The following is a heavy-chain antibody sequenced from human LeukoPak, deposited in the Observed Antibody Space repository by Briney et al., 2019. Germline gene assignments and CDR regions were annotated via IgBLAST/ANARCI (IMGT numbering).Heavy chain of an antibody. V-gene: IGHV3-48*03. D-gene: IGHD2-15*01. CDR2: ISSSGSTI. Sequence: GGSLRLSCAASGFTFSSYEMNWVRQAPGKGLEWVSYISSSGSTIYYADSVEGRFTISRDNAKNSLYLQMNSLGAEDTAVYYCARDEVVANADYYYYMDVWGKGTTVTVSS. CDR1: GFTFSSYE. J-gene: IGHJ6*03. CDR3: ARDEVVANADYYYYMDV.